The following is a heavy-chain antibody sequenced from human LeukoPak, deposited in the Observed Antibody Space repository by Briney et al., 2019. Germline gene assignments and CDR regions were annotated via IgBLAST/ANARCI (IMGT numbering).Heavy chain of an antibody. CDR1: GGSFSGYY. Sequence: PSETLSLTCAVYGGSFSGYYWSWIRQPPGKGLEWIGEINHSGSTNYNPSLRSRVTISVDTSKNQFSLKLSSVTAADTAVYYCASHRRSHGSEYWGQGTLVTVSS. J-gene: IGHJ4*02. CDR2: INHSGST. D-gene: IGHD3-10*01. CDR3: ASHRRSHGSEY. V-gene: IGHV4-34*01.